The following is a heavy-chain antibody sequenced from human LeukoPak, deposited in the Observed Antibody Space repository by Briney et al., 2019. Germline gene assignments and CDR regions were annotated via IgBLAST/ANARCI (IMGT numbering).Heavy chain of an antibody. V-gene: IGHV1-69*13. CDR1: GVTFSSYA. CDR3: AASSTSCYECWFDP. J-gene: IGHJ5*02. Sequence: SVNVSCKASGVTFSSYAISWVRQAPGQGLEWMGGIIPIFGTANYAQKFQGRVTITADESTSTAYMELSSLRSEDTAVYYCAASSTSCYECWFDPWGQGTLVTVSS. CDR2: IIPIFGTA. D-gene: IGHD2-2*01.